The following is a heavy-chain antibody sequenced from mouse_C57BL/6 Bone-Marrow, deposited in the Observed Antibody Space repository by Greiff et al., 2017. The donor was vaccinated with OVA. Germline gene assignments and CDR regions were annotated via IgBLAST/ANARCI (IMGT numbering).Heavy chain of an antibody. CDR3: ARRANYYGSSYWFAY. D-gene: IGHD1-1*01. CDR1: GYTFTGYW. V-gene: IGHV1-9*01. CDR2: ILPGSGST. Sequence: VKLVESGAELMKPGASVKLSCKATGYTFTGYWIEWVKQRPGHGLEWIGEILPGSGSTNYNEKFKGKATFTADTSSNTAYMQLSSLTTEDSAIYYCARRANYYGSSYWFAYWGQGTLVTVSA. J-gene: IGHJ3*01.